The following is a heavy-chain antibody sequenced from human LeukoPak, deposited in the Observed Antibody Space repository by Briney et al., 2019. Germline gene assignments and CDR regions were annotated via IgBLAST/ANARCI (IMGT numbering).Heavy chain of an antibody. CDR2: ISGSGGST. D-gene: IGHD3-10*01. V-gene: IGHV3-23*01. Sequence: GRSLRLSCAASGFTFSSYGMHWVRQAPGKGLEWVSAISGSGGSTYYADSVKGRFTISRDNSKNTLYLQMNSLRAEDTAVYYCAKEPWSPYGSGDYYYYYMDVWGKGTTVTVSS. J-gene: IGHJ6*03. CDR1: GFTFSSYG. CDR3: AKEPWSPYGSGDYYYYYMDV.